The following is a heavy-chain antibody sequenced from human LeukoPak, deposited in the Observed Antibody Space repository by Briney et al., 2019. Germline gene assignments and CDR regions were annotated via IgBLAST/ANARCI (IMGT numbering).Heavy chain of an antibody. V-gene: IGHV3-74*03. CDR1: GFTFSRYW. CDR3: VRDNYGVDY. D-gene: IGHD3-10*01. Sequence: GGSLRLSCAASGFTFSRYWMQWVRQAPGQGLVWLSHINIDGSSTTYADSVRGRFTTSRDNAKNTLYLQMNSLRAEDTAVYYCVRDNYGVDYWGQGTLVTVSS. J-gene: IGHJ4*02. CDR2: INIDGSST.